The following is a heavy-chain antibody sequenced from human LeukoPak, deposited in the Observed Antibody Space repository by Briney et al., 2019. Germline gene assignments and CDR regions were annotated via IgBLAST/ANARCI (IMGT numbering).Heavy chain of an antibody. CDR3: AKDSSPLI. J-gene: IGHJ3*02. CDR1: GFTFSSYS. Sequence: GGSLRLSCAASGFTFSSYSMNWVRQAPGKGLEWVSSISSSSSYIYSADSVKGRFTISRDNATNSLYLQMNSLRAEDTAVYYCAKDSSPLIWGQGTMVTVSS. V-gene: IGHV3-21*04. D-gene: IGHD2/OR15-2a*01. CDR2: ISSSSSYI.